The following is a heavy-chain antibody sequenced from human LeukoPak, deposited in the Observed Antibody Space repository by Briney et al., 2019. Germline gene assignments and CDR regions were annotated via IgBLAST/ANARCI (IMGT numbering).Heavy chain of an antibody. Sequence: ASVKVSCKASGYTFTGYFMHWVRQAPGQGLEWMGWINPNTGGTNYAQKFQGWVTMTRDTSISTAYMELSRLRSDDTAVYYCARAWGSESFSSDYWGQGILVTVSS. D-gene: IGHD3-10*01. V-gene: IGHV1-2*04. CDR1: GYTFTGYF. CDR2: INPNTGGT. J-gene: IGHJ4*02. CDR3: ARAWGSESFSSDY.